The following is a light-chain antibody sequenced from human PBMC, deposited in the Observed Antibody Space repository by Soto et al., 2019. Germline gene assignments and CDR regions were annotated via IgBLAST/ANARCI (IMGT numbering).Light chain of an antibody. CDR2: EAS. Sequence: DIQMTQSPSTLSASVGDRVTITCRASQSISSWLAWYQQKPGKAPRLLIYEASSLDSGIPSRFSGSGSGTEFTHTISSLQPDEFATYYCQQYNHYSGTFGQGTKVEI. CDR3: QQYNHYSGT. CDR1: QSISSW. J-gene: IGKJ1*01. V-gene: IGKV1-5*03.